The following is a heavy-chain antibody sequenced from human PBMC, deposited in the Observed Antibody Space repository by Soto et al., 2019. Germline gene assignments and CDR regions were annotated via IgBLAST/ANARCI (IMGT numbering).Heavy chain of an antibody. D-gene: IGHD5-12*01. CDR2: ISYDGSNK. Sequence: GGSLRLSCAASGFTFSSYGMHWVRQAPGKGLEWVAVISYDGSNKYYADSVKGRFTISRDNSKNTLYLQMNSLRAEDTAVYYCAKDSAPWLRPINWFDPWGQGTLVTVSS. J-gene: IGHJ5*02. V-gene: IGHV3-30*18. CDR3: AKDSAPWLRPINWFDP. CDR1: GFTFSSYG.